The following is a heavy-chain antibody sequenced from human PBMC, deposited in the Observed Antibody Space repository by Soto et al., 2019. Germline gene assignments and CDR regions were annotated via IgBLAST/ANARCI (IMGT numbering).Heavy chain of an antibody. J-gene: IGHJ5*02. CDR1: GDSVSSNTAS. D-gene: IGHD5-12*01. CDR2: TYFRSKWYN. V-gene: IGHV6-1*01. Sequence: SQTLSLTCAISGDSVSSNTASWNWIRQSPSRGLEWLGRTYFRSKWYNDYAVSVKSRIIINPDTSNNQFSLQLNSVTPEDTAVYFCAKGNNLGPKTGYAFDPWGQGIMVTVSS. CDR3: AKGNNLGPKTGYAFDP.